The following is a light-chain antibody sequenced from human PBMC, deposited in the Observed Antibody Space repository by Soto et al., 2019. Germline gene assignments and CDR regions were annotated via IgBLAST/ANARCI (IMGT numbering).Light chain of an antibody. CDR3: QQYGTSPYT. CDR1: QSVSKMY. CDR2: GAS. J-gene: IGKJ2*01. V-gene: IGKV3-20*01. Sequence: EMVLTQSPGTLSLSPGERATISCRASQSVSKMYLAWYQQKPGQAPRLLIYGASSRATGIPDRFSGSGSGTEFTLTISRLEPEDFAVYYCQQYGTSPYTFGQGTKLEIK.